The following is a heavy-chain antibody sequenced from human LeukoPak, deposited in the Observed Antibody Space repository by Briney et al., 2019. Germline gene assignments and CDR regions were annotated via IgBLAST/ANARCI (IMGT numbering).Heavy chain of an antibody. D-gene: IGHD6-6*01. V-gene: IGHV1-69*13. Sequence: SVQLSCKASGGTFSSYANSWVRQAPGHGHEWMGGIIPIFGTANYAKKFQGRVTITADESTSTAYMELSSLRSEDTAVYYCARVGGEYSSSFGDYSYGMDVGGRGTTVTVSS. CDR3: ARVGGEYSSSFGDYSYGMDV. CDR1: GGTFSSYA. CDR2: IIPIFGTA. J-gene: IGHJ6*02.